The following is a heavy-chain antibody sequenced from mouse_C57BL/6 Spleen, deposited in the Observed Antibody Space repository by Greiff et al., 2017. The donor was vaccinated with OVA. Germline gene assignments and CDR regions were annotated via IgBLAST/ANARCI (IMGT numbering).Heavy chain of an antibody. J-gene: IGHJ3*01. CDR3: ARSGSNAWFAY. CDR2: LDPSDSYT. CDR1: GYTFTSYW. V-gene: IGHV1-69*01. D-gene: IGHD2-5*01. Sequence: QVQLQQPGAELVMPGASVKLSCKASGYTFTSYWMHWVKQRPGQGLEWIGELDPSDSYTNYNQKFKGKSTLTVDKSSSTAYMQLSSLTSEDSAVYYCARSGSNAWFAYWGQGTLVTVSA.